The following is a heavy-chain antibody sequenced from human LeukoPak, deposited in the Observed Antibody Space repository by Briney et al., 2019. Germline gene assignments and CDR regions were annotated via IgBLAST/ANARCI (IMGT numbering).Heavy chain of an antibody. CDR1: GGSISSYY. CDR3: ARQYSSGYYYPFDY. J-gene: IGHJ4*02. Sequence: PSETLSLTCTVSGGSISSYYWSWIRQPPGKGLEWIGYIYYSGSTNYNPSLKSRVTISVDTSKNQFSLKLSSVTAADTAVYYCARQYSSGYYYPFDYWGQGTLVTVSS. CDR2: IYYSGST. D-gene: IGHD3-22*01. V-gene: IGHV4-59*08.